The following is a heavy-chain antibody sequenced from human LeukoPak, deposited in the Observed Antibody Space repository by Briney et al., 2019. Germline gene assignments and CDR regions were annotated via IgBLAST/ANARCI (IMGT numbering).Heavy chain of an antibody. J-gene: IGHJ3*02. CDR3: ARDETAAKAFDI. CDR1: GFTFSSYS. D-gene: IGHD6-13*01. V-gene: IGHV3-21*01. CDR2: ISSSSSYI. Sequence: GGSLRLSCAASGFTFSSYSMNWVRHAPGKGLEWVSSISSSSSYIYYADSVKGRFTISRDNAKNSLYLQMNSLRAEDTAVYYCARDETAAKAFDIWGQGTMVTVSS.